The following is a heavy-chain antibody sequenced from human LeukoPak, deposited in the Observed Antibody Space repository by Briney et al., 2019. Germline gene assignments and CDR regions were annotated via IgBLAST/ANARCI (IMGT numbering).Heavy chain of an antibody. V-gene: IGHV3-30*18. D-gene: IGHD6-19*01. J-gene: IGHJ4*02. CDR3: AKNEGSGGEGYYFDY. CDR2: ISYDGSNK. CDR1: GFTFSSYG. Sequence: PGGSLRLSCAASGFTFSSYGMHWVRQAPGKGLEWVAVISYDGSNKYYADSVKGRFTISRDNSKNTLYLQMNSLRAEDTAVYYCAKNEGSGGEGYYFDYWGQGTLVTVSS.